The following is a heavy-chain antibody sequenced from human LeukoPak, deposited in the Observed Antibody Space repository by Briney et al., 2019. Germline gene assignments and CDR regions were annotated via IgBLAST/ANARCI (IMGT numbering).Heavy chain of an antibody. D-gene: IGHD6-19*01. CDR3: VKSSSGWYMGVGDY. Sequence: PGGSLRLSCSASGFIFSNYVMYWVRQAPGKGLEYVSAISGNGGSTYYADPVKGRFTISRDNSKNTLYLQMSSLRAEDTAVLYCVKSSSGWYMGVGDYWGQGTLVAVSS. CDR2: ISGNGGST. V-gene: IGHV3-64D*06. J-gene: IGHJ4*02. CDR1: GFIFSNYV.